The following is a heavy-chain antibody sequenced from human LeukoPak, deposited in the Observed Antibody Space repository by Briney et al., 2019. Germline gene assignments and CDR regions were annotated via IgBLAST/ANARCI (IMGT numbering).Heavy chain of an antibody. CDR3: ARGSRPGGQWLVVDAFDI. CDR1: GFTFDDYG. D-gene: IGHD6-19*01. J-gene: IGHJ3*02. Sequence: GGSLRLSCAASGFTFDDYGMSWVRQTPGKGLEWVSGMNWNGGRTGYADFVKGRFTISRDNAKNSLYLQMNSLRAEDTALYYCARGSRPGGQWLVVDAFDIWGQGTMVTVSS. CDR2: MNWNGGRT. V-gene: IGHV3-20*04.